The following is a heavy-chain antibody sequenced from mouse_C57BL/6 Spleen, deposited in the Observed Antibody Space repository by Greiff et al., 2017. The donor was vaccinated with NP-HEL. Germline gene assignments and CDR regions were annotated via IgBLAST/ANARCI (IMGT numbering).Heavy chain of an antibody. V-gene: IGHV5-9-1*02. CDR1: GFTFSSYA. CDR3: TRDKTTVVARAMDY. D-gene: IGHD1-1*01. J-gene: IGHJ4*01. CDR2: ISSGGDYI. Sequence: EVKLVESGEGLVKPGGSLKLSCAASGFTFSSYAMSWVRQTPEKRLEWVAYISSGGDYIYSADTVKGRFTISRDNARNTLYLQMSSLKSEDTAMYYCTRDKTTVVARAMDYWGQGTSVTVSS.